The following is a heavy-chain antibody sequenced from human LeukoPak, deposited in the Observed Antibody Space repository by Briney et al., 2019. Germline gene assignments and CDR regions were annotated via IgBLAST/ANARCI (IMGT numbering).Heavy chain of an antibody. Sequence: SVKVSCKASGGTFSSYAISWVRQAPGQGLEWMGGIIPIFGTANYAQKFQGRVTMTRNTSISTAYMELSSLRSEDTAVYYCAREYSGELGDAFDIWGQGTMVTVSS. CDR1: GGTFSSYA. J-gene: IGHJ3*02. CDR3: AREYSGELGDAFDI. V-gene: IGHV1-69*05. D-gene: IGHD1-26*01. CDR2: IIPIFGTA.